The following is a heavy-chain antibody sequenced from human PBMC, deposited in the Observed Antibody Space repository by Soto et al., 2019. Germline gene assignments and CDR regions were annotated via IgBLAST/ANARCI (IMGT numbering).Heavy chain of an antibody. V-gene: IGHV4-39*01. Sequence: GGSISSSSYYWGWIRQPPGKGLEWIGWIYFSGSTCYNPSLKSRVTMSVDTAKNQFSLKLSSVTAADTAVYYCARLPRGVANNWFDPWGQGTLVTVSS. CDR3: ARLPRGVANNWFDP. CDR1: GGSISSSSYY. D-gene: IGHD2-15*01. CDR2: IYFSGST. J-gene: IGHJ5*02.